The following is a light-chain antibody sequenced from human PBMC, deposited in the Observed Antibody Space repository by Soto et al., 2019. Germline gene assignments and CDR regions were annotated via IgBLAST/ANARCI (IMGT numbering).Light chain of an antibody. J-gene: IGKJ1*01. V-gene: IGKV3-20*01. CDR2: GAS. CDR1: QTVSSSY. Sequence: EIVWTQSPDTRSLSTGERATLSCRASQTVSSSYLAWYQQKAGQAPRLLIYGASSRATDIPDRFSGSGSRTESTLTISRLEPEDIAVYFCHQYASPVWTFGQGTKV. CDR3: HQYASPVWT.